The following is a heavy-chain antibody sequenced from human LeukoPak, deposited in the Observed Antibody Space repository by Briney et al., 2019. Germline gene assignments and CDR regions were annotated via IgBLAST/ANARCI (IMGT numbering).Heavy chain of an antibody. V-gene: IGHV1-2*06. Sequence: ASVKVSCKASGYTFIGYFMHWVRQAPGQGLEWVGRITPNSGGTNYAQRFQGRVTMTRDTSITTAYMELSRLRSDDTAIYYCARGGYYDSRGSSDAFDIWGQGTMVTVSS. CDR3: ARGGYYDSRGSSDAFDI. D-gene: IGHD3-22*01. J-gene: IGHJ3*02. CDR2: ITPNSGGT. CDR1: GYTFIGYF.